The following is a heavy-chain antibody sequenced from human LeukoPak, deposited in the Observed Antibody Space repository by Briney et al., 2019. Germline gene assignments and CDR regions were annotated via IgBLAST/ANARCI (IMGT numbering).Heavy chain of an antibody. J-gene: IGHJ6*03. D-gene: IGHD2/OR15-2a*01. Sequence: SETLSLTCTVSGGSISSYYWSWIRQPAGKGLEWIGRIYTSGSTNYNPSLKSRVTMSVDTSKNQFSLKLSSVTAADTAVYYCARFLRGPHPRYYYYYMDVWGKGTTVTVSS. V-gene: IGHV4-4*07. CDR3: ARFLRGPHPRYYYYYMDV. CDR1: GGSISSYY. CDR2: IYTSGST.